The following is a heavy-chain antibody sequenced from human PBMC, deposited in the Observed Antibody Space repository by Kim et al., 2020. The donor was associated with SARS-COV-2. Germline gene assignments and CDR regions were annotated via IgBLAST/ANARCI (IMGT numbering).Heavy chain of an antibody. J-gene: IGHJ4*02. CDR1: GFSLSTSGVG. V-gene: IGHV2-5*02. D-gene: IGHD4-17*01. CDR2: IYWADDK. Sequence: SGPTLVNPTQTLTLTCTFSGFSLSTSGVGVCLIRQPPGKALEWLALIYWADDKRYSPSLKSRLTITKDTSKNQVVLTMTNMDPVDTATYYCAHTYGLNPRFDYWGQGTLVTVSS. CDR3: AHTYGLNPRFDY.